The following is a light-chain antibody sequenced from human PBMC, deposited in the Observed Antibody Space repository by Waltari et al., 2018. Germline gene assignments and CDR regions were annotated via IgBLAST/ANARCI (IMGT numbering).Light chain of an antibody. CDR1: SSDVGGYNY. Sequence: QSALTQPASVSGSPGQSITIPCTGTSSDVGGYNYVSWYQKHPGKAPNLMIYDVSNRPSGVSNRFSGSKSGNTASLTISGLQAEDEADYYCSSYTSSSTYVFGTGTKVTVL. J-gene: IGLJ1*01. CDR2: DVS. V-gene: IGLV2-14*01. CDR3: SSYTSSSTYV.